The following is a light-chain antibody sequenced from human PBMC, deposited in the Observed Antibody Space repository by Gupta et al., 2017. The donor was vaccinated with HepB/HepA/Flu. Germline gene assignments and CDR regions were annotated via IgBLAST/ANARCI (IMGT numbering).Light chain of an antibody. Sequence: SSELTQDPPVSVSLGPSIRITCQGDSIKKYYESWYQQKPGQAPALVMFGANSRPSGIPNRCSCSRSGNTASLTITGAQAEDEDDYFCNTRDISGDHLVFGSGTRLNVL. CDR1: SIKKYY. J-gene: IGLJ1*01. CDR3: NTRDISGDHLV. V-gene: IGLV3-19*01. CDR2: GAN.